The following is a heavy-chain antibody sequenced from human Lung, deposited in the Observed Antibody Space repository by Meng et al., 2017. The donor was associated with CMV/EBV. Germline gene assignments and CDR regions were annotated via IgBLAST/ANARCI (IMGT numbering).Heavy chain of an antibody. D-gene: IGHD3-10*01. J-gene: IGHJ1*01. Sequence: GQVREWGPALVKPTETPSLTCPVSGDSLTNHNWWAWVRQPPGKGLEWIGEIPHRGSSAYNPSLKSRVSMSIDKSKNQFSLKLTSVTAADTAVYHCLRRSGGSVWGQGTLVTVSS. CDR3: LRRSGGSV. V-gene: IGHV4-4*02. CDR1: GDSLTNHNW. CDR2: IPHRGSS.